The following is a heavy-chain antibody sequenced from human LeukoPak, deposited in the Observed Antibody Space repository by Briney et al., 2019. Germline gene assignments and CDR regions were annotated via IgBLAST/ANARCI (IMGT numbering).Heavy chain of an antibody. Sequence: ASVKVSCKPSGYTFTAYYMHWVPQAPGQGLEWMGWINPNSGGTNYAQKFQGRVTMTRDTSISTAYMEPSRLRSDDTAVYYCASGGYSYGKFNYYYYYMDVWGKGTTVTVSS. CDR1: GYTFTAYY. CDR2: INPNSGGT. V-gene: IGHV1-2*02. D-gene: IGHD5-18*01. J-gene: IGHJ6*03. CDR3: ASGGYSYGKFNYYYYYMDV.